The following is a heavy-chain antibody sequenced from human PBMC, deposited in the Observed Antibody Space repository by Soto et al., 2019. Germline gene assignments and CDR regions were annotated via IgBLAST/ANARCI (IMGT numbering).Heavy chain of an antibody. Sequence: LSLTCAVHGEPLSGYYWSWIRQSPGKGLEWIGEINHSGSTNYNPSLKSRVTVSVDTSKNHFSLKLSSVTAADTAVYYCARAYSTSSIYYYYGMDVWGQGTTVTVSS. V-gene: IGHV4-34*01. D-gene: IGHD6-6*01. J-gene: IGHJ6*02. CDR1: GEPLSGYY. CDR2: INHSGST. CDR3: ARAYSTSSIYYYYGMDV.